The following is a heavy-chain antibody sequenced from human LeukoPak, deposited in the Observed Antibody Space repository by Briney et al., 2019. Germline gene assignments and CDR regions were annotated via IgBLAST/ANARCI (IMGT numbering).Heavy chain of an antibody. J-gene: IGHJ6*03. CDR3: ASGYSDYADYYNYYMDV. V-gene: IGHV1-2*02. D-gene: IGHD4-11*01. CDR2: INPDSGGT. CDR1: GYSFTGYY. Sequence: AASVKVSCKASGYSFTGYYMHWVRQAPGQGLEWMGWINPDSGGTNYAQKFQGRVTMTRGTSITTAYMELSRLRSDDTAVYYCASGYSDYADYYNYYMDVWGKGTTVTVSS.